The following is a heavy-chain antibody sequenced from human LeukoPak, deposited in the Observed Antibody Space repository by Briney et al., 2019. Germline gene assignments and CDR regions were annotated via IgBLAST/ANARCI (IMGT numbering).Heavy chain of an antibody. V-gene: IGHV4-59*08. CDR1: GGSINSYY. J-gene: IGHJ4*02. Sequence: SETLSLTCAVSGGSINSYYWTWIRQPPGKGLEWIGYIYYSGSTNYNPSLKSRVTIAVDTSKNQFSLKLSSVTAADTAVYYCASFGRRDGYNPYYFDHWGQGSLVTVSS. D-gene: IGHD5-24*01. CDR3: ASFGRRDGYNPYYFDH. CDR2: IYYSGST.